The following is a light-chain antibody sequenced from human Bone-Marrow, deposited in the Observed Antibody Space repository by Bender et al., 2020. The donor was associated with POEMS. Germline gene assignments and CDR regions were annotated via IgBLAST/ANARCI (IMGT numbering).Light chain of an antibody. V-gene: IGLV4-69*01. J-gene: IGLJ3*02. Sequence: QLVLTQSPSASASLGASVTLTCTLSTGRSSYAIAWHQQQPDKGPRYLMKINSDGSHSKGDGIPDRFSGSSSGAERYLTISSLQAEDEGDYYCQTSVAGPWVFGGGTKLTV. CDR3: QTSVAGPWV. CDR1: TGRSSYA. CDR2: INSDGSH.